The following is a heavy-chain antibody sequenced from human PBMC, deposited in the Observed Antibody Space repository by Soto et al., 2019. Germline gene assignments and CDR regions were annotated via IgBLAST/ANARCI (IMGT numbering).Heavy chain of an antibody. J-gene: IGHJ5*02. CDR1: GGSISSYY. CDR3: ARGGGILTGYYNWFDP. Sequence: SETLSLTCTVSGGSISSYYWSWIRQPPGKGLEWIGYIYYSGSTNYNPSLKSRVTISVDTSKNQFSLKLSSVTAADTAVYYCARGGGILTGYYNWFDPWGQGTLVTVSS. V-gene: IGHV4-59*08. CDR2: IYYSGST. D-gene: IGHD3-9*01.